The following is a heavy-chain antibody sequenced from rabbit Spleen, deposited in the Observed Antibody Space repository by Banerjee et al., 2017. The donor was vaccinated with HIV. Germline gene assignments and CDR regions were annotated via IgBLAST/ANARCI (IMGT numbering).Heavy chain of an antibody. CDR2: IVGSSSGFT. D-gene: IGHD8-1*01. J-gene: IGHJ6*01. V-gene: IGHV1S40*01. Sequence: QSLEESGGDLVQPEGSLTLTCTASGFDLSSYYYMCWVRQAPGKGLEWISCIVGSSSGFTYSATWAKGRFTCSKTSSTTVTLQMTSLTVADTATYFCARDTGSSFSSYGMDLWGPGTLVTVS. CDR1: GFDLSSYYY. CDR3: ARDTGSSFSSYGMDL.